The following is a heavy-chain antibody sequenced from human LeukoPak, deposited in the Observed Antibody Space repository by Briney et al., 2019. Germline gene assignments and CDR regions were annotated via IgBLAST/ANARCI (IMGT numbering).Heavy chain of an antibody. CDR3: ARWGASGLALIYYYGMDV. D-gene: IGHD3/OR15-3a*01. CDR1: GYTFSRYY. Sequence: GASVKVSCKASGYTFSRYYMHWVRQAPGQGLEWMGIINPSGGSTSYAQKFQGRVTMTRDTSTRIVYMELGSLRSEDTAVYHCARWGASGLALIYYYGMDVWGQGTTVTVSS. J-gene: IGHJ6*02. CDR2: INPSGGST. V-gene: IGHV1-46*01.